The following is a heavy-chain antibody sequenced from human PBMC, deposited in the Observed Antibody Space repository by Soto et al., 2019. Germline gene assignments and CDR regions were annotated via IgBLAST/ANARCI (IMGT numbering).Heavy chain of an antibody. CDR1: GFTFSSYA. Sequence: PGGSLRLSCAASGFTFSSYAMSWVRQAPGKGLEWVSAISGSGGRAYYADSVKGRVTISRDNSNNTLYLQMNSLRAQDTAVYYCAKALSPIWFGELLSPYYYGMDVWRQGTTVTVSS. J-gene: IGHJ6*02. CDR2: ISGSGGRA. V-gene: IGHV3-23*01. CDR3: AKALSPIWFGELLSPYYYGMDV. D-gene: IGHD3-10*01.